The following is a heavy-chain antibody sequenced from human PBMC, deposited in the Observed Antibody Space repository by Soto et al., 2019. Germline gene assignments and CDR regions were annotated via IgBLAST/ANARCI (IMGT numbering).Heavy chain of an antibody. CDR3: ASGALHNPWFDP. V-gene: IGHV1-18*04. J-gene: IGHJ5*02. D-gene: IGHD1-26*01. CDR1: GYTFTSYG. CDR2: ISAYNGNT. Sequence: ASVKVSCKASGYTFTSYGISRVRQAPGQGLEWMGWISAYNGNTNNAQKLQGRVTMTTDTSTSTAYMELRSLRSDDTAVYYCASGALHNPWFDPWGQGTLVTVSS.